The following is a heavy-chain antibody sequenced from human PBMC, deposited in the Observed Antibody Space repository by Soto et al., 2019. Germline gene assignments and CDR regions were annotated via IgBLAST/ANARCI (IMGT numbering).Heavy chain of an antibody. CDR1: GGSISSYY. V-gene: IGHV4-59*08. CDR3: ARGGIAAAGTPFDY. CDR2: IYYSGST. Sequence: QVQLQESGPGLVKPSETLSLTCTVSGGSISSYYWSWIRQPPGKGLEWIGYIYYSGSTNYNPSLKSRVPISVDTSKNQFSLKLSSVTAADTAVYYCARGGIAAAGTPFDYWGQGTLVTVSS. J-gene: IGHJ4*02. D-gene: IGHD6-13*01.